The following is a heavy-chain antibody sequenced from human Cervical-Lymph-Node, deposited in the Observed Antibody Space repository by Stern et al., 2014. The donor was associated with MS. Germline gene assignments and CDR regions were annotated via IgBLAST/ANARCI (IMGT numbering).Heavy chain of an antibody. V-gene: IGHV3-15*01. D-gene: IGHD6-13*01. CDR2: IKSRTDGGTT. CDR3: ATETDEAAGDN. Sequence: VQLEESGGDLVKPGGSLRLSCVASGFTFTNAQMSWVRQGPGKGLEWVGRIKSRTDGGTTDYAAPVKGRFTISRDDFKNTLYLQMDSLKTEDTAVYYCATETDEAAGDNWGQGTLVTVSS. J-gene: IGHJ4*02. CDR1: GFTFTNAQ.